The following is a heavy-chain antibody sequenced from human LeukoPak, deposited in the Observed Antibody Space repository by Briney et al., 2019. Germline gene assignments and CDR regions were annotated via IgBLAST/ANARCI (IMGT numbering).Heavy chain of an antibody. CDR3: ARDRLRYYDDSSGVTPDY. CDR1: GYTFTSYG. V-gene: IGHV1-18*01. D-gene: IGHD3-22*01. CDR2: ISAYNGNT. Sequence: GASVKVSCKASGYTFTSYGISWVRQAPGQGLEWMGWISAYNGNTNYAQKLQGRVTMTTDTSTSTAYMELRSLRSDDTAVYYCARDRLRYYDDSSGVTPDYWGQGTLVTVSS. J-gene: IGHJ4*02.